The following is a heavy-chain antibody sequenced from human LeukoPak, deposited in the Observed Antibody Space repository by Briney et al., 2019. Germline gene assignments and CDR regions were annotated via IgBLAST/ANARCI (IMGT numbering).Heavy chain of an antibody. D-gene: IGHD6-19*01. J-gene: IGHJ3*02. Sequence: KPSETLSLTCTVSGGSISSYYWSWIRRPPGKGLEWIGYIYYSGSTNYNPSLKSRVTISVDTSKNQFSLKLSSVTAADTAVYYCANTIAVAGIDAFDIWGQGTMVTVSS. CDR1: GGSISSYY. CDR3: ANTIAVAGIDAFDI. V-gene: IGHV4-59*01. CDR2: IYYSGST.